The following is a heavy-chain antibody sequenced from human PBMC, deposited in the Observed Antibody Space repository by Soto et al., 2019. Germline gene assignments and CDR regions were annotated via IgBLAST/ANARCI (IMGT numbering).Heavy chain of an antibody. Sequence: GDSLKISCKGSGYSFTSYWIGWVRQMPGKGLEWMGIIYPGDSDTRYSPSFQGQVTISADKSISTAYLQWSSLKASDTAMYYCARRMGGFGERDAFDIWGLGTMVPVS. D-gene: IGHD3-10*01. J-gene: IGHJ3*02. CDR3: ARRMGGFGERDAFDI. CDR1: GYSFTSYW. V-gene: IGHV5-51*01. CDR2: IYPGDSDT.